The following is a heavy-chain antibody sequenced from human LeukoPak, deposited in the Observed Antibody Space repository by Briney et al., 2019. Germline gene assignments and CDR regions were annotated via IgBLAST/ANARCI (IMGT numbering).Heavy chain of an antibody. CDR2: ISGSGGST. Sequence: GGSLRLSCTASGFTFSSYAMSWVRQAPGKGLEWVSAISGSGGSTYYADSVKGRFTISRDNSKNTLYLQMNSLRAEDTAVYYCAKDQDSSGSEPFDYWGQGTLVTVSS. V-gene: IGHV3-23*01. J-gene: IGHJ4*02. CDR3: AKDQDSSGSEPFDY. D-gene: IGHD6-19*01. CDR1: GFTFSSYA.